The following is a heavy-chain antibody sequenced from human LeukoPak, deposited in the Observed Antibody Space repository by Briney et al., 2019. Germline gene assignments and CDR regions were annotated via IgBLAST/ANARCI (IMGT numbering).Heavy chain of an antibody. CDR3: ARDRGYCSSTSCYKVY. CDR1: GFTFSNFA. Sequence: GGSLRLSCAASGFTFSNFAMHWVRQAPGKGLEWLIIISYDGNKRFYADSVKGRFTISRDNAKNSLYLQMNSLRAEDTAVYYCARDRGYCSSTSCYKVYWGQGTLVTVSS. J-gene: IGHJ4*02. V-gene: IGHV3-30-3*01. CDR2: ISYDGNKR. D-gene: IGHD2-2*02.